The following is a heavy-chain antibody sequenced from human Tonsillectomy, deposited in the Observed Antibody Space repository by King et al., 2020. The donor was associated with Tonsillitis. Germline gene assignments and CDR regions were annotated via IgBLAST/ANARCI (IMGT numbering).Heavy chain of an antibody. CDR2: ISGSGGST. CDR1: GFTFSSYA. V-gene: IGHV3-23*04. CDR3: AKEGVAVAGHYSFDY. D-gene: IGHD6-19*01. Sequence: VQLVESGGGLVQPGGSLRLSCASSGFTFSSYAMGWVRQAPGKGLEWVSGISGSGGSTDYADSVKGRFTISRDNSKNTLYLQMNSLRAEDTAVYYVAKEGVAVAGHYSFDYWGQGTLVTVSS. J-gene: IGHJ4*02.